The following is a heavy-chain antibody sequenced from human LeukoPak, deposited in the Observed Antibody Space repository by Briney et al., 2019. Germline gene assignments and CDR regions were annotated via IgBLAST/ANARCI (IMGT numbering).Heavy chain of an antibody. Sequence: PSETLSLTCTVSGGSISSSSYYWGWIRQPPGKGLEWIGSIYYSGSTYYNPSLKSRVTISVDTSKNQFSLKLSSVTAADTAVYYCARRRLYYYHYMDVWGKGTTVTISS. J-gene: IGHJ6*03. CDR3: ARRRLYYYHYMDV. CDR2: IYYSGST. V-gene: IGHV4-39*07. CDR1: GGSISSSSYY.